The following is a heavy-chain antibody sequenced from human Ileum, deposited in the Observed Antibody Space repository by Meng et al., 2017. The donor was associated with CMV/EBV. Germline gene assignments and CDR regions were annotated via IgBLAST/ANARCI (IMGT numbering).Heavy chain of an antibody. J-gene: IGHJ4*02. CDR1: GDSVSGNSVA. CDR2: TYYRSRWYN. Sequence: QEQLQQSGPGLWKPSQTLSLTCAISGDSVSGNSVAWNWIRQSPSRGLEWLGRTYYRSRWYNDYAESVKGRITINPDTSTNQFSLDLSSVTPEDTAIYYCARGESSSLDYWGQGTLVTVSS. D-gene: IGHD6-13*01. V-gene: IGHV6-1*01. CDR3: ARGESSSLDY.